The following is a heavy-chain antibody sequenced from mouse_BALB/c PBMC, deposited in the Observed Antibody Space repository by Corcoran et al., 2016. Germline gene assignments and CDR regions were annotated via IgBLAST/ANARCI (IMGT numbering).Heavy chain of an antibody. CDR3: ARHAYSKYDGFAY. CDR2: FYPGGGNI. D-gene: IGHD2-14*01. J-gene: IGHJ3*01. V-gene: IGHV1-62-2*01. CDR1: GYIFTEYV. Sequence: VQLQQSGPELVTPGTSVTLSCKASGYIFTEYVIHWVKQRSGQGLEWIGWFYPGGGNINYNEKFRDKATLTADKSSSTVYMEFRRLTSEDSAVDFCARHAYSKYDGFAYWGQGTLVTVSA.